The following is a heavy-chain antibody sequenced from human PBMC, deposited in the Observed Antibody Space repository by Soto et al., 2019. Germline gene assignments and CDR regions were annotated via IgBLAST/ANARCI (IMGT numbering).Heavy chain of an antibody. D-gene: IGHD3-10*01. CDR3: VGGQYYFDY. CDR1: GFPFSSYG. V-gene: IGHV3-30*03. J-gene: IGHJ4*02. Sequence: QVQLVESGGGMVQPGRSLRLSCAASGFPFSSYGMHWVREAPGKGLEWVAVISYDGSNKYYADSVKGRFTISRDNSASKLYLQMNSLRPEDTALYYCVGGQYYFDYRGQGTLVTVSP. CDR2: ISYDGSNK.